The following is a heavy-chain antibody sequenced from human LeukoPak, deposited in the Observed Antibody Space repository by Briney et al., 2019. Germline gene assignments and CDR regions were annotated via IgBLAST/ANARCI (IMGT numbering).Heavy chain of an antibody. J-gene: IGHJ4*02. CDR3: ARGVRYYYDSSGYHFDY. CDR1: GGSISSYY. CDR2: IYYSGST. D-gene: IGHD3-22*01. Sequence: SETLSLTCTVSGGSISSYYWRWIRQPPGKGLEWIGYIYYSGSTNYNLSLKSRVTISVDTSKNQFSLKLSSVTAADTAVYYCARGVRYYYDSSGYHFDYWGQGTLSPSPQ. V-gene: IGHV4-59*12.